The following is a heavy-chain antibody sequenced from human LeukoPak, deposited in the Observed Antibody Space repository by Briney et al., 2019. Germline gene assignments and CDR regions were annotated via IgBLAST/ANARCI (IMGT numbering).Heavy chain of an antibody. D-gene: IGHD3-3*01. CDR3: ARVQTQSQPSYYDLWSGSPSSWFDP. J-gene: IGHJ5*02. Sequence: ASVKVSCKASGYTFTSYGISWVRQAPGQGLEWMGWISAYNGNTNYAQKLQGRVTMTTDTSTSTAYMELRSLRSDDTAVYYCARVQTQSQPSYYDLWSGSPSSWFDPWGQGTLVTVSP. CDR1: GYTFTSYG. V-gene: IGHV1-18*01. CDR2: ISAYNGNT.